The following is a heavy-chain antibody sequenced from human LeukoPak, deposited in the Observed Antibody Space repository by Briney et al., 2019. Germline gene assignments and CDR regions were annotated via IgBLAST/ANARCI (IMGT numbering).Heavy chain of an antibody. J-gene: IGHJ3*02. V-gene: IGHV4-39*07. Sequence: PSETLSLTCTVSGGSISSSSYYWGWIRQPPGKGLEWIGSIYYSGSTYYNPSLKSRVTISVDTSKNQFSLKLSSVTAADTAVYYCARDDYGSGSYYRVDAFDIWGQGTMVTVSS. CDR1: GGSISSSSYY. CDR3: ARDDYGSGSYYRVDAFDI. CDR2: IYYSGST. D-gene: IGHD3-10*01.